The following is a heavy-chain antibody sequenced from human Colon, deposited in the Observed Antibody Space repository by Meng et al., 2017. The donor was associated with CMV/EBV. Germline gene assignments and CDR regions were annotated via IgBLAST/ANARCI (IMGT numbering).Heavy chain of an antibody. J-gene: IGHJ4*02. V-gene: IGHV6-1*01. CDR1: GDSVSRDTVG. D-gene: IGHD2-2*01. Sequence: LRLSCAISGDSVSRDTVGWNWIRLSPSRGLEWLGRTYYRSRWLDDYAEFVKSRIRIDADTSKNEVSLRLESVTPEDTAVYYCARHRSTMSPLEVWGQGIMVTVSS. CDR3: ARHRSTMSPLEV. CDR2: TYYRSRWLD.